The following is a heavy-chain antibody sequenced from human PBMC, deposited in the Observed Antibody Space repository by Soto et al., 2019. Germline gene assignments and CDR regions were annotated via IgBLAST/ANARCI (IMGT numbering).Heavy chain of an antibody. V-gene: IGHV3-30*18. CDR1: GFNFGNFG. J-gene: IGHJ1*01. CDR3: AKEGNQNYDVDH. Sequence: GGSLRLSCAGSGFNFGNFGIQWIRQAPGKGLEWVAIISRDGRGEAFADSVKGRFAISKDNSKNTVYLQMTGLRSDDTAVYYCAKEGNQNYDVDHWGQGTLVTVSS. D-gene: IGHD3-3*01. CDR2: ISRDGRGE.